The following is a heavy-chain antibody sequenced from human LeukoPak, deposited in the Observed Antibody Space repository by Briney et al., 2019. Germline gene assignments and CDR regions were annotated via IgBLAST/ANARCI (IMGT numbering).Heavy chain of an antibody. V-gene: IGHV4-59*01. J-gene: IGHJ3*02. D-gene: IGHD3-22*01. Sequence: AETLTLTCTVSGGSISSYHWSWIRQHPGKRLEWIGFISYSGSTNSNPPLKSRVAISIDTSENQFSLKLSSVTAADTAVYYCVRGNYDSRGYSNAFDIWGQGAMVTVSS. CDR3: VRGNYDSRGYSNAFDI. CDR1: GGSISSYH. CDR2: ISYSGST.